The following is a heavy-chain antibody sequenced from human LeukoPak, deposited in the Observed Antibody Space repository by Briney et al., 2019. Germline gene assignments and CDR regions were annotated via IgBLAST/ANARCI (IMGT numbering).Heavy chain of an antibody. J-gene: IGHJ4*02. CDR1: GYTFTGYY. CDR3: ARGGYYDSSAPGY. CDR2: INPNSGGT. V-gene: IGHV1-2*02. D-gene: IGHD3-22*01. Sequence: ASVTVSCKASGYTFTGYYMHWVRQAPGQGLEWLGWINPNSGGTNYAQKFQGRVTMTRDTSISTAYMELSRLRSDDTAVYYCARGGYYDSSAPGYWGQGTLVTVSS.